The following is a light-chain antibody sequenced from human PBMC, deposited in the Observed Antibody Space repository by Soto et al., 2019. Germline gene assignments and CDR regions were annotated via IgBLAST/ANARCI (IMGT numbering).Light chain of an antibody. V-gene: IGKV4-1*01. Sequence: DIVMTQSPDSLAVSLGERATINCKSRQSILYNSSNSDNKNYLAWYQQRPGQPPKLLFYWASTRESGVPDRFRGSASGTDFVLTINGLQAEDVAVYFCQQYYNTPFTFGGGNKVEIK. CDR3: QQYYNTPFT. CDR2: WAS. J-gene: IGKJ4*01. CDR1: QSILYNSSNSDNKNY.